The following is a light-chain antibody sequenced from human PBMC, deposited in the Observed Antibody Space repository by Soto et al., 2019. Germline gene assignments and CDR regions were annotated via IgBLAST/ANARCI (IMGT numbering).Light chain of an antibody. Sequence: EIVLTQYPGTLSLSHGERATLSCRASQSVSNNYLAWYQQKPGQAPRLLIYGASTRATGIPARFSGSGSATDFTLTISRLEPEDFALYYCQHYGRSPITFGQGTLLEIK. CDR2: GAS. V-gene: IGKV3-20*01. J-gene: IGKJ5*01. CDR1: QSVSNNY. CDR3: QHYGRSPIT.